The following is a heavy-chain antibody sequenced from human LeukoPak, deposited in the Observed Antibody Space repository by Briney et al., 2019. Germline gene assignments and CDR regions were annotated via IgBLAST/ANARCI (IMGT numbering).Heavy chain of an antibody. J-gene: IGHJ4*02. CDR2: ISFGSGTI. D-gene: IGHD6-19*01. Sequence: GGSLRLSCAASGFTFSTYSMSWVRQAPGKGLEWVAYISFGSGTIYYADSLKGRFTISRDNAKNSLYLQMNILKDEDTAVYFCARDVGWTFDYWGQGTLVTVSS. CDR3: ARDVGWTFDY. CDR1: GFTFSTYS. V-gene: IGHV3-48*02.